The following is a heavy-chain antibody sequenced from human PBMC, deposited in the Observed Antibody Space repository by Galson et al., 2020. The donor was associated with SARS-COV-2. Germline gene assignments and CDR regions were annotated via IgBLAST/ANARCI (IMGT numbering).Heavy chain of an antibody. D-gene: IGHD1-26*01. Sequence: GWSLRLSCSASGFTFSTYAMHWVRQAPGKGLEHVSAIRSNGGSTYYADSVKGRFTISRDNAKNTLYLQMNSLRAEDTAVYYCVKDGGRSGSSVEYWGQGTLVTVSS. V-gene: IGHV3-64D*06. CDR2: IRSNGGST. CDR1: GFTFSTYA. CDR3: VKDGGRSGSSVEY. J-gene: IGHJ4*02.